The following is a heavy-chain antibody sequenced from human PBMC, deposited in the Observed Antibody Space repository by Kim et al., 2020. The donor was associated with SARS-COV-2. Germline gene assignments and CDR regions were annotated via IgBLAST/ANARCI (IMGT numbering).Heavy chain of an antibody. D-gene: IGHD3-10*01. CDR3: TTDEAPDGSGTTDAFDI. CDR2: IKSKTDGGTT. CDR1: GFTFSNAW. Sequence: GGSLRLSCAASGFTFSNAWMSWVRQAPGKGLEWVGRIKSKTDGGTTDYAAPVKGRFTISRDDSKNTLYLQMNSLKTEDTAVYYCTTDEAPDGSGTTDAFDIWGQGTMVTVSS. V-gene: IGHV3-15*01. J-gene: IGHJ3*02.